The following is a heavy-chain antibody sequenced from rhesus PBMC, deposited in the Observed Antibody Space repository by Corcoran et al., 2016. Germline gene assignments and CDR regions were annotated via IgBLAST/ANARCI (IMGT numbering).Heavy chain of an antibody. D-gene: IGHD1-44*01. J-gene: IGHJ4*01. CDR2: GTFNRGT. CDR3: VRGDGGKYGY. V-gene: IGHV4-122*02. CDR1: GGSISRDSSS. Sequence: QVQLQASGPGLVTPSETLSLTCAVSGGSISRDSSSWGWLRRPTGVGPKGMGNGTFNRGTSDHPALRSRGSMSEVTSRNQFAMNLRSVTAADTAVYYGVRGDGGKYGYWGHGVLVTVSS.